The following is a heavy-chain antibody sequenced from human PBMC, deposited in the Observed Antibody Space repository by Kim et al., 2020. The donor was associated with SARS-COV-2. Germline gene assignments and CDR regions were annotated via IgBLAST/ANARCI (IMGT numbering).Heavy chain of an antibody. J-gene: IGHJ4*02. V-gene: IGHV4-34*01. CDR3: ARGRGGGGSY. D-gene: IGHD2-15*01. CDR2: INESART. CDR1: GGSFSGYY. Sequence: SETLSLTCDVYGGSFSGYYWTWIRQPPGKGLEWIGEINESARTNYNPSLKSRVTISVDTSKNQFSLKLNSVTAADTAIYYCARGRGGGGSYWGQGTLVT.